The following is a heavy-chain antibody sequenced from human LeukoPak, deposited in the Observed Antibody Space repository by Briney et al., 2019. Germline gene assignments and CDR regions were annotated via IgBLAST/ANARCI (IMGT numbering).Heavy chain of an antibody. CDR2: ISGSGGST. Sequence: PGGSLRLSCAASGFTFSSYAMNWVRQAPGKGLEWVSTISGSGGSTYYADSVKGRFTISRDNSKNTLYLQMNSLRAEDTAVYYRAKVRGVIYFDYWGQGTLVTVSS. CDR3: AKVRGVIYFDY. J-gene: IGHJ4*02. CDR1: GFTFSSYA. D-gene: IGHD3-10*01. V-gene: IGHV3-23*01.